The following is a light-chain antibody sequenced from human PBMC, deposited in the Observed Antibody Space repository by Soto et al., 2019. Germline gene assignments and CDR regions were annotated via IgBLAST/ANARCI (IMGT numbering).Light chain of an antibody. J-gene: IGKJ1*01. CDR1: RNVSSW. CDR3: LQHNSYPPT. Sequence: DIPITQSPSSVSASVGDRVTVTCRTSRNVSSWLAWYQQTPGKAPKRLIYAASSLQSGVPSRFSGSGSGTEFTLTISSLQPEDFATYYCLQHNSYPPTFGQGTKVEIK. V-gene: IGKV1-17*03. CDR2: AAS.